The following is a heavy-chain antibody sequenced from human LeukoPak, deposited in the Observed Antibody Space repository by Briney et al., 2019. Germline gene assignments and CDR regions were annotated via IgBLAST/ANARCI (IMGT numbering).Heavy chain of an antibody. CDR1: GFTFSSYS. D-gene: IGHD3-22*01. Sequence: PGGSLRLSCAASGFTFSSYSMNWVRQAPGKGLEWVSYISSSSSTIYYADSVKGRFTISRDNAKNSLYLQMNSLRAEDTAVYYCARAGVVVTTSTAFDIWGQGTMVTVSS. CDR3: ARAGVVVTTSTAFDI. CDR2: ISSSSSTI. J-gene: IGHJ3*02. V-gene: IGHV3-48*01.